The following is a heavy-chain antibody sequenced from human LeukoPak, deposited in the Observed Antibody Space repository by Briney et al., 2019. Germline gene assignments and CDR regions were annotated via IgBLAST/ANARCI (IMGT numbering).Heavy chain of an antibody. V-gene: IGHV1-18*01. D-gene: IGHD4-11*01. CDR1: GYTFTSYG. J-gene: IGHJ4*02. CDR2: ISAYNGDT. CDR3: VSELYSSLGDY. Sequence: ASVKVSCKASGYTFTSYGISWVRQAPGQGLEWMGWISAYNGDTNYAQKLQGRVTMTTDTSTSTAYTELRSLRSDDTAVYYCVSELYSSLGDYWGQGTLVTVSS.